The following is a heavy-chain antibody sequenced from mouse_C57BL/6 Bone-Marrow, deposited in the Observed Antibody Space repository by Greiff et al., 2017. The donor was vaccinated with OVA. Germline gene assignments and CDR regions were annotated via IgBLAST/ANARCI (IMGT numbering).Heavy chain of an antibody. J-gene: IGHJ4*01. CDR2: ISDGGSYT. D-gene: IGHD4-1*01. V-gene: IGHV5-4*01. CDR3: ASSNWEDAMDY. Sequence: VQLQQSGGGLVKPGGSLKLSCAASGFTFSSYAMSWVRQTPEKRLEWVATISDGGSYTYYPDNVKGRFTISRDNAKNNLYLQMSHLKSEDTAMYYCASSNWEDAMDYWGQGTSVTVSS. CDR1: GFTFSSYA.